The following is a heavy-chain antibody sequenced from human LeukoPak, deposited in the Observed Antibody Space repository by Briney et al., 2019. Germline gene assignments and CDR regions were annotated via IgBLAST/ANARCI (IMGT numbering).Heavy chain of an antibody. J-gene: IGHJ6*03. Sequence: PGGSLRLSCAASGFTFSSYGMSWVRQAPGKGLEWVSAISGSGGSTYYADSVKGRFTISRDNSKNTLYLQMNSLRAEGTAVYYCAKTGYCSGGSCSHYYYYYMDVWGKGTTVTISS. V-gene: IGHV3-23*01. D-gene: IGHD2-15*01. CDR2: ISGSGGST. CDR1: GFTFSSYG. CDR3: AKTGYCSGGSCSHYYYYYMDV.